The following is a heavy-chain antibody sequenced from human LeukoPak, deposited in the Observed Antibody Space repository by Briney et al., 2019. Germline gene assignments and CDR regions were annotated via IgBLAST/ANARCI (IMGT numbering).Heavy chain of an antibody. V-gene: IGHV1-69*05. Sequence: SVKVSCKASGGTFSSYAISWVRQAPGQGLEWMGGIIPIFGTANYAQKFQGRVTITTDESTSTAYMELSSLRSEDTAVYYCARVVAKPGRFDSWGQGTLVTVSS. CDR2: IIPIFGTA. J-gene: IGHJ5*01. CDR1: GGTFSSYA. CDR3: ARVVAKPGRFDS. D-gene: IGHD2-2*01.